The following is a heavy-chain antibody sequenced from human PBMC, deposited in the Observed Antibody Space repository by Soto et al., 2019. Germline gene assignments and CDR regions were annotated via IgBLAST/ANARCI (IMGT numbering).Heavy chain of an antibody. CDR3: AKDLYGSGSYTYYYYGMDV. Sequence: QVQLVESGGGVVQPGRSLRLSCAASGFTFSSYGMHWVRQAPGKGLEWVAVISYDGSNKYYADSVKGRFTISRDNSKNTLYLQMNSLRDEDTAVYYCAKDLYGSGSYTYYYYGMDVWGQGTTVTVSS. CDR2: ISYDGSNK. V-gene: IGHV3-30*18. D-gene: IGHD3-10*01. CDR1: GFTFSSYG. J-gene: IGHJ6*02.